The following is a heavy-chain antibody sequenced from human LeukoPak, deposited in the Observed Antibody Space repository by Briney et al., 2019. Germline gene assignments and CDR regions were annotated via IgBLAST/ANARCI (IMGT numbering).Heavy chain of an antibody. CDR2: INHSGST. CDR1: GGSISGSSYY. J-gene: IGHJ6*02. V-gene: IGHV4-39*07. CDR3: ARLGYCSGGSCYANYYYYYGMDV. Sequence: PSETLSLTCTVSGGSISGSSYYWSWIRQPPGKGLEWIGEINHSGSTNYNPSLKSRVTISVDTSKNQFSLKLSSVTAADTAVYYCARLGYCSGGSCYANYYYYYGMDVWGQGTTVTVSS. D-gene: IGHD2-15*01.